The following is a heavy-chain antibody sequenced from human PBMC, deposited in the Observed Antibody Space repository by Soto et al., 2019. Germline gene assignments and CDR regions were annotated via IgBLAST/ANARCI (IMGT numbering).Heavy chain of an antibody. CDR2: ISANNGNT. J-gene: IGHJ4*02. V-gene: IGHV1-18*01. Sequence: ASVKVSCKASGYTFTSYGISWVRQAPGQGLEWMGWISANNGNTNYAQKLQGRVTMTTDTSTSTAYMELSSLRSEDTAVYYCARNPLHDSSGYYYLGTYFDYWGQGTLVTVSS. CDR3: ARNPLHDSSGYYYLGTYFDY. D-gene: IGHD3-22*01. CDR1: GYTFTSYG.